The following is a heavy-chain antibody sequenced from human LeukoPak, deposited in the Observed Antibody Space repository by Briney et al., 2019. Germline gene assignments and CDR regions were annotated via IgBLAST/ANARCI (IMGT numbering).Heavy chain of an antibody. CDR2: FDPEDGET. D-gene: IGHD3-16*02. CDR1: GYTLTELS. Sequence: ASVKVSCKVSGYTLTELSMHWVRQAPGKGLEWMGGFDPEDGETICAQKFQGRVTMTEDTSTDTAYMELSSLRSEDTAVYYCATPLRLGELSFFAWGQGTLVTVSS. CDR3: ATPLRLGELSFFA. J-gene: IGHJ5*02. V-gene: IGHV1-24*01.